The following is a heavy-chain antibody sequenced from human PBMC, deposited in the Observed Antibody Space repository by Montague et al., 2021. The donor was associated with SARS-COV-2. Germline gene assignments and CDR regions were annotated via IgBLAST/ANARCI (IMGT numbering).Heavy chain of an antibody. CDR1: DGSFSDYS. CDR2: INHRGST. V-gene: IGHV4-34*01. D-gene: IGHD3-22*01. CDR3: ARGRQHINMVVVVVTSGEYYFDF. Sequence: SETLSLTCAVYDGSFSDYSWTWIRQPPGKGLEWIGEINHRGSTNYNPSLKSRVTISADTSKNQFSLKMTSVTAADTAVYYCARGRQHINMVVVVVTSGEYYFDFWGQGTLVAVSS. J-gene: IGHJ4*02.